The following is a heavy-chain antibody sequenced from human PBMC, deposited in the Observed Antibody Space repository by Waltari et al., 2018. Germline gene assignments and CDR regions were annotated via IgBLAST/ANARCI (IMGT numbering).Heavy chain of an antibody. CDR3: ARDHVFRGDFWSGYYDS. J-gene: IGHJ4*02. V-gene: IGHV3-7*01. CDR1: GFTFSSYW. Sequence: EVQLEESGGGLVQPGGSLRLSCAASGFTFSSYWMTWVRQAPGRGLGWVANIRQDGSETYYADSVKGRFTISRDNAKNSLYLQMNSLRAEDTALYYCARDHVFRGDFWSGYYDSWGQGTLVTISS. CDR2: IRQDGSET. D-gene: IGHD3-3*01.